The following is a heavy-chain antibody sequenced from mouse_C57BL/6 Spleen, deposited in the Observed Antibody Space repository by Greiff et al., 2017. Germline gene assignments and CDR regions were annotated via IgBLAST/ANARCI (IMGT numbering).Heavy chain of an antibody. CDR1: GFTFSNYW. J-gene: IGHJ3*01. CDR2: IRLKSDNYAT. Sequence: EVKVEESGGGLVQPGGSMKLSCVASGFTFSNYWMNWVRQSPEKGLEWVAQIRLKSDNYATHYAESVKGRFTISRDDSKSSVYLQMNNLRAEDTGIYYCTAPHYGNLAYWGQGTLVTVSA. CDR3: TAPHYGNLAY. V-gene: IGHV6-3*01. D-gene: IGHD2-1*01.